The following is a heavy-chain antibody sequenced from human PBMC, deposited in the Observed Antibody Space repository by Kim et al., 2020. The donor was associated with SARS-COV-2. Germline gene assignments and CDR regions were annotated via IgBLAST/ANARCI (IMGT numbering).Heavy chain of an antibody. D-gene: IGHD1-20*01. Sequence: SETLSLTCTVSGGSVSSGSYYWSWIRQPPGKGLEWIGYIYYSGSTNYNPSLKSRVTISVDTSKNQFSLKLSSVTAADTAVYYCARGITGTAPEWGYWGQGTRVTVPS. V-gene: IGHV4-61*01. CDR1: GGSVSSGSYY. CDR2: IYYSGST. J-gene: IGHJ4*02. CDR3: ARGITGTAPEWGY.